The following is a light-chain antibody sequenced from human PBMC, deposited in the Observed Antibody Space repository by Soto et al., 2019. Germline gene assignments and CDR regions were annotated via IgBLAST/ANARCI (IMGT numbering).Light chain of an antibody. V-gene: IGKV1-39*01. CDR2: AAS. CDR3: QQSYGNPPG. Sequence: DIQMTQSPSSLSASVGDRVTITCRASQSISNYLNWYQQKPGKAPKLLIYAASSLKSGVPSRFSGSGSWTDFTLTISSLQPEDSATYYCQQSYGNPPGFGQGTKLEIK. J-gene: IGKJ2*03. CDR1: QSISNY.